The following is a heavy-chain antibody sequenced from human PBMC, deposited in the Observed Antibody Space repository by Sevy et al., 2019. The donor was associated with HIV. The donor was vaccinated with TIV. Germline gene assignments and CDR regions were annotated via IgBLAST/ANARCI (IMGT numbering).Heavy chain of an antibody. CDR2: TCYRSKWYN. J-gene: IGHJ4*02. V-gene: IGHV6-1*01. D-gene: IGHD6-19*01. Sequence: QSQTLSLTCAISGDSVSSYSAAWNWIRQSPSRGLEWLGRTCYRSKWYNDYAVSVKSRIIINPDTSKNHFSLQLNSVTPDDTAVYYCARDLDTSGSYDYWGQGTLVTVSS. CDR1: GDSVSSYSAA. CDR3: ARDLDTSGSYDY.